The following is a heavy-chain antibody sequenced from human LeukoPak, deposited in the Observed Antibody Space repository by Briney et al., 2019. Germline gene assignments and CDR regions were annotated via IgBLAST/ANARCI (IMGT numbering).Heavy chain of an antibody. D-gene: IGHD6-19*01. V-gene: IGHV3-48*03. CDR2: ISSSGSTI. CDR1: GFTFSSYE. CDR3: AREWGPIAVSGGPGY. J-gene: IGHJ4*02. Sequence: PGGSLRLSCAASGFTFSSYEMNWVRQAPGKGLEWVSYISSSGSTIYYADSVKGRFTISRDNAKNSLYLQMNSLRAEDTAVYYCAREWGPIAVSGGPGYWGQGALVTVSS.